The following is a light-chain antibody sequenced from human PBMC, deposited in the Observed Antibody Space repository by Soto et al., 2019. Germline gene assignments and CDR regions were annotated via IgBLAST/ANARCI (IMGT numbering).Light chain of an antibody. V-gene: IGKV4-1*01. CDR3: QQYYATPFT. J-gene: IGKJ3*01. CDR2: WAS. Sequence: DIVMTQSPDSLAVSLGERATINCKSSQSVLYSSNNANYLAWYQQKPGQPPKLLLYWASTRASGVPDRFSGSGSGTDYSLIISSLQAEDVAVYYCQQYYATPFTFGPGTKVDI. CDR1: QSVLYSSNNANY.